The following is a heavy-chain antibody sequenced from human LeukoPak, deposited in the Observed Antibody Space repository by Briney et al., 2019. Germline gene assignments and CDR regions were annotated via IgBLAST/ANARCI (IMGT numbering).Heavy chain of an antibody. D-gene: IGHD3-16*01. CDR2: INHSGST. J-gene: IGHJ4*02. V-gene: IGHV4-34*01. CDR3: ARSTQRLKPHYY. CDR1: GGYFSGYY. Sequence: PSETLSLTCAVYGGYFSGYYWSWIRQPPGKGLEWIGEINHSGSTNYNPSLKSRVTKSVDTSKIQFSLKLSSVTAADTTVYYCARSTQRLKPHYYWGQGTLVTVSS.